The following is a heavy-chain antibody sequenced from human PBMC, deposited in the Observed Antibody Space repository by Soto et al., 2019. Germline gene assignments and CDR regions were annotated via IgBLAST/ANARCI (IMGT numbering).Heavy chain of an antibody. J-gene: IGHJ5*02. Sequence: ASVKVSCKVSGYTLTELSMHWVRQAPGKGLEWMGGFDPEDGETIYAQKFQGRVAMTEDTSTDTAYMELSSLRSEDTAVYYCATGSILYYGIDPWGQGTLVTVSS. CDR2: FDPEDGET. V-gene: IGHV1-24*01. CDR3: ATGSILYYGIDP. CDR1: GYTLTELS. D-gene: IGHD2-8*01.